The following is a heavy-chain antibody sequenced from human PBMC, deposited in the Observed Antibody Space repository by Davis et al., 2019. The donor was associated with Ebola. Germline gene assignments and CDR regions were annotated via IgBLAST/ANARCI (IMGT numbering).Heavy chain of an antibody. J-gene: IGHJ4*02. Sequence: GGSLRLSCAASGFTFSDYYMSWIRQAPGKGLEWVANIKQDGSEKYYVDSVKGRFTISRDNAKNSLYLQMNSLRAEDTAVYYCASGMFGISTDWGQGTLVTVSS. CDR3: ASGMFGISTD. CDR2: IKQDGSEK. V-gene: IGHV3-7*01. D-gene: IGHD3-16*01. CDR1: GFTFSDYY.